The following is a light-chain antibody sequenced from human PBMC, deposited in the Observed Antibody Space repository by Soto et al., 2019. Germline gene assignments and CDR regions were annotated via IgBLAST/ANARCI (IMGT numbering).Light chain of an antibody. V-gene: IGLV2-11*01. CDR1: SSDVGGRDY. CDR3: CSYAGSYIFVL. CDR2: DVN. Sequence: QSALTQPRSVSGSPGQSVTISCAGSSSDVGGRDYVSWYQQHPGKAPKLIIYDVNKRPSGVPPRFSGSKSDNTASLTISGLQAEDEADYYCCSYAGSYIFVLFGGGTQLTVL. J-gene: IGLJ2*01.